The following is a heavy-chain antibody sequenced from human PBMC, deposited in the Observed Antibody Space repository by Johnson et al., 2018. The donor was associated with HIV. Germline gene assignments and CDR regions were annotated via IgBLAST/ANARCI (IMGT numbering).Heavy chain of an antibody. Sequence: VQLVESGGGLVQTGGSLRLSCAASGFSLSNYWMSWVRQAPGKGLEWVANIKQDGSEKYYVDSVKGRFTVSRDNAKNSLYLQMNSLRAEDTAVYYCARDWGLYSSGWYVDAFDIWGQGTMVTVSS. CDR3: ARDWGLYSSGWYVDAFDI. D-gene: IGHD6-19*01. J-gene: IGHJ3*02. V-gene: IGHV3-7*01. CDR1: GFSLSNYW. CDR2: IKQDGSEK.